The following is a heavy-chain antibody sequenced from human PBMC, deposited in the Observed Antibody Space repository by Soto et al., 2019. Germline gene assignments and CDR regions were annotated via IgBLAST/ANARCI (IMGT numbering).Heavy chain of an antibody. Sequence: EEQLLEAGGCLVQPGGSLRLSCAASGFSFSSYGMSWVRQAPGKGLEWVSGISGGGDSTYYADSVKGRFTISRDKSKSPLYLQMNSLRAEDTDVYYCARGQDDYGDSEVSCATGAQGTMVSVSS. V-gene: IGHV3-23*01. CDR1: GFSFSSYG. D-gene: IGHD4-17*01. J-gene: IGHJ4*02. CDR3: ARGQDDYGDSEVSCAT. CDR2: ISGGGDST.